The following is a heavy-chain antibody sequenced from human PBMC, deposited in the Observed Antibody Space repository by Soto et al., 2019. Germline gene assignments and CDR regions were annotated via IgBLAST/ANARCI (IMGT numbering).Heavy chain of an antibody. CDR3: ARSLWSGYYPYLDY. CDR2: ISGSGGST. CDR1: GFTFSSYA. V-gene: IGHV3-23*01. J-gene: IGHJ4*02. D-gene: IGHD3-3*01. Sequence: EVQLLESGGGLVQPGGSLRLSCAASGFTFSSYAMSWVRQAPGKGLEWVSAISGSGGSTYYADSVKGQFTISRDNSKNTLYLQMNSLRAEDTAVYYCARSLWSGYYPYLDYWGQGTLVTVSS.